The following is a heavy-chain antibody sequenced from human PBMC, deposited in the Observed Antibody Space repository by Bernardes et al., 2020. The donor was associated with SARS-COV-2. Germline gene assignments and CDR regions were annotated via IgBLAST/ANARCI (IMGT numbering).Heavy chain of an antibody. J-gene: IGHJ6*02. CDR2: ISYDESKK. Sequence: GGSLRLSCAASGFTFNYYSLHWVRRPPGKGLEWVAYISYDESKKYYAESVRGRFTISRDSAKNTLFLQMNSLRTEDTAVYYCARGDFLYSDFKTIFDYTLAVWGQGTSVTGS. D-gene: IGHD4-17*01. CDR3: ARGDFLYSDFKTIFDYTLAV. V-gene: IGHV3-30-3*01. CDR1: GFTFNYYS.